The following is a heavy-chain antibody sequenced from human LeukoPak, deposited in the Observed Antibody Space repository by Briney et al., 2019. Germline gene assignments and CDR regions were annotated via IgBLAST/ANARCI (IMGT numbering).Heavy chain of an antibody. Sequence: SETLSLTCTVSGGSISSYYWSWIRQPPGKGLERIGDIYYSGSTNYTPSLKSRVTISVDTSKNQFSLKLSSVTAADTAVYYCARARVITHDFDYWGQGTLVTVSS. CDR1: GGSISSYY. J-gene: IGHJ4*02. CDR2: IYYSGST. V-gene: IGHV4-59*01. D-gene: IGHD4-17*01. CDR3: ARARVITHDFDY.